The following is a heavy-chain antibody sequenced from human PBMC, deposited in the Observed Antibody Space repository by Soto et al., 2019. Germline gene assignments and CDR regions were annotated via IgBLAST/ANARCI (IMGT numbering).Heavy chain of an antibody. D-gene: IGHD3-10*01. V-gene: IGHV3-15*01. CDR1: GFTFSNAW. CDR2: IKSKTDGGTT. J-gene: IGHJ6*03. CDR3: TTYGSGRGMNYYYYYMDV. Sequence: GGSLRLSCAASGFTFSNAWMSWVRQAPGKGLEWVGRIKSKTDGGTTDYAAPVKGRFTISRDDSKNTLYLQMNSLKTEDTAVYYCTTYGSGRGMNYYYYYMDVWGKGTTVTVSS.